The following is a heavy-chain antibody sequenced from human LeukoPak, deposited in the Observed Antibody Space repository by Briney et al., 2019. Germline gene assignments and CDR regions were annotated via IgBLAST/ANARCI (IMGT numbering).Heavy chain of an antibody. Sequence: ESGPTLVKPTQTLTLTCTFSGFSLSARRMCVSWVRQPPGKALEWLARIDWDDDKYYSSSLKTRLTISKDTSKNQVVLTMSNVDPVDTATYYCARIVYYDRSGYYLAYFDSWGQGTLVTVSS. CDR3: ARIVYYDRSGYYLAYFDS. CDR2: IDWDDDK. V-gene: IGHV2-70*11. CDR1: GFSLSARRMC. J-gene: IGHJ4*02. D-gene: IGHD3-22*01.